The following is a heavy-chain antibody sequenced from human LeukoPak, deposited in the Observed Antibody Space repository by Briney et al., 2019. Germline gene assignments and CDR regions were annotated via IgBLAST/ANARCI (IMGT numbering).Heavy chain of an antibody. CDR3: TTYSSRWFYCDS. CDR1: GFTFSSAW. V-gene: IGHV3-15*01. CDR2: IKRNTDGGTA. J-gene: IGHJ4*02. D-gene: IGHD6-13*01. Sequence: GGSLRLSCAASGFTFSSAWMSWVRQAPGKGLEWVGRIKRNTDGGTAEYAAPVKGRFTISRDESKNTLYLQMNSLKTEDTAVYYCTTYSSRWFYCDSWGQGILVTVSS.